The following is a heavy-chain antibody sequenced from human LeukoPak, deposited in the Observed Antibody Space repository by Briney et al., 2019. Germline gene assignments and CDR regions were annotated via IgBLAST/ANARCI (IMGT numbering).Heavy chain of an antibody. V-gene: IGHV3-23*01. CDR1: GFTFSIHA. CDR2: ISGSGDRT. Sequence: PWGALILSCAASGFTFSIHAMSWVRQAPGKGLEGVSAISGSGDRTWYADPVKGRFIISRDNSNNTLDLQMNSLMADSTAGYRFSKVQHSGYDMTFDYWGQGTLGTVSS. D-gene: IGHD5-12*01. J-gene: IGHJ4*02. CDR3: SKVQHSGYDMTFDY.